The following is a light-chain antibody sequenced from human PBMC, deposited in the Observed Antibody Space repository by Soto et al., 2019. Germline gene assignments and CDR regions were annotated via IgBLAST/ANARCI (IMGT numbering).Light chain of an antibody. J-gene: IGKJ1*01. CDR3: QQYGSSLWT. Sequence: ENVLTQSPGTLSLSPGERATLSFRASQSVSRSYLAWYQQKAGQAPRLLIYGSSTRATGIPDRFSGSGSGTDFTLTITRLEPEDFAVYYCQQYGSSLWTFGRGTKVEIK. CDR1: QSVSRSY. CDR2: GSS. V-gene: IGKV3-20*01.